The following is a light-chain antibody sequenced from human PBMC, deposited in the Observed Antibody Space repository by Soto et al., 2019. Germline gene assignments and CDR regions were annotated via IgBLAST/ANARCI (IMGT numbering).Light chain of an antibody. J-gene: IGKJ1*01. V-gene: IGKV1-39*01. CDR1: QSISSY. CDR2: AAS. Sequence: DIQMTQSPSSLSASVGDRVTITCRASQSISSYLNWYQQKPGKAPKLLIYAASNLQSGVPSRFSGSGSGTDFTLAISSLQPEDFAAYYCQQSYSAPRTFGQGTKVKS. CDR3: QQSYSAPRT.